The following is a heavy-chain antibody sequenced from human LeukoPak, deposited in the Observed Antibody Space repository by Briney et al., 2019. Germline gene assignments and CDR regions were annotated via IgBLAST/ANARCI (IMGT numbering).Heavy chain of an antibody. V-gene: IGHV3-23*01. J-gene: IGHJ4*02. CDR3: AKVDTAMVEVSYFDY. D-gene: IGHD5-18*01. Sequence: GGSLRLSCAASGFTFSSYAMSWVRQAPGKGLEWVSAISGSGGSTYYADSVKGRFTISRDNSKNTLYLQMNSPRAEDTAVYYCAKVDTAMVEVSYFDYWGQGTLVTVSS. CDR2: ISGSGGST. CDR1: GFTFSSYA.